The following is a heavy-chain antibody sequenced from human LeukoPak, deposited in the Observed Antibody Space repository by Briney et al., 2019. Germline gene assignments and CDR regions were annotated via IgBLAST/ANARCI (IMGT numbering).Heavy chain of an antibody. D-gene: IGHD3-22*01. CDR2: ISWNSGSI. V-gene: IGHV3-9*01. CDR1: GFTFDDYA. Sequence: GGSLRLSCAASGFTFDDYAMHWVRQAPGKGLEWVSGISWNSGSIGYADSVKGRFTISRDNTKNSLYLQMNSLRAEDTALYYCAKDWDSSGYIIDYWGQGTLVTVSS. CDR3: AKDWDSSGYIIDY. J-gene: IGHJ4*02.